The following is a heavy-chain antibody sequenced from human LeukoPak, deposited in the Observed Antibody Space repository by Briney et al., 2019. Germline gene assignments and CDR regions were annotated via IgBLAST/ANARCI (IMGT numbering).Heavy chain of an antibody. J-gene: IGHJ4*02. Sequence: SETLSLTCTVSGGSISSHYWSWIRQPPGKGLEWIALISFSGSTDYNPSLKSRVTISVDTSKNQFSLKLSSVTAADTAVYYCTRDRRDGYNYADIWGQGTLVTVSS. D-gene: IGHD5-24*01. CDR1: GGSISSHY. V-gene: IGHV4-59*11. CDR3: TRDRRDGYNYADI. CDR2: ISFSGST.